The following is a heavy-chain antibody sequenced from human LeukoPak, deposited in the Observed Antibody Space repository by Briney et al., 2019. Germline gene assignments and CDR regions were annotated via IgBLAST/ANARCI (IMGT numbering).Heavy chain of an antibody. CDR1: GGTFSNFA. CDR2: IIPIFGTA. V-gene: IGHV1-69*05. CDR3: ARQGGITVFGVAQPGGAFDI. J-gene: IGHJ3*02. Sequence: SVKVSRKASGGTFSNFAISWVRQAPGQGLEWMGGIIPIFGTAKYAQKVQGRVAMSTDESKSTAYMELSSLRSEDSAVYYCARQGGITVFGVAQPGGAFDIWGQGTMVTVSS. D-gene: IGHD3-3*01.